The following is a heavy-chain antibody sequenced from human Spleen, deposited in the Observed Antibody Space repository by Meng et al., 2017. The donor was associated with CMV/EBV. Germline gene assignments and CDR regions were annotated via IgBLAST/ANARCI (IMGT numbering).Heavy chain of an antibody. CDR1: FSLSTSAVG. V-gene: IGHV2-5*01. CDR2: IYWNDDK. J-gene: IGHJ4*02. Sequence: FSLSTSAVGVGWIRQPPGKALGWLALIYWNDDKRYSPSLKSRLTITKDTSKNQVVLTMANMDPVDTATYYCAHIPRLRFLEWLFFDYWGQGTLVTVSS. D-gene: IGHD3-3*01. CDR3: AHIPRLRFLEWLFFDY.